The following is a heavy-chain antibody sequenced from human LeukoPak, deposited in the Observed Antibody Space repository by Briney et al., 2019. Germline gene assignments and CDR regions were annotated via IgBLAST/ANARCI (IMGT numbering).Heavy chain of an antibody. CDR1: GFTFSTYA. CDR2: IRGTDGKT. J-gene: IGHJ4*02. Sequence: GGSLRLSCAASGFTFSTYAVNWVRQAPGKGLEWVSRIRGTDGKTFYADSVKGRFTISRDNSKNTLYLQMNNLRAEDTALYYCAKKGCSTSGCPASFDYWGQGTLVTVSS. V-gene: IGHV3-23*01. CDR3: AKKGCSTSGCPASFDY. D-gene: IGHD2-2*01.